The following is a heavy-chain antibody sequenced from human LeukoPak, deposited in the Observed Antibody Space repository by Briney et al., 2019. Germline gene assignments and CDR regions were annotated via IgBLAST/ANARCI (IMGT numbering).Heavy chain of an antibody. CDR1: GGSFSGYY. V-gene: IGHV4-34*01. D-gene: IGHD3-10*01. CDR3: ARVTMVRGVIFGYMDV. Sequence: SETLSLTCAVYGGSFSGYYWSWIRQPPGKGLEWIGEINHSGSTNYNPSLKSRVTISVDTSKNQFSLKLSSVTAADTAVYYCARVTMVRGVIFGYMDVWGKGTTVTISS. J-gene: IGHJ6*03. CDR2: INHSGST.